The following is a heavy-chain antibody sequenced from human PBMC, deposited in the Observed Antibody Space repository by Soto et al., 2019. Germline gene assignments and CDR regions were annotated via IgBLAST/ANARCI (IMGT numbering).Heavy chain of an antibody. D-gene: IGHD3-3*01. V-gene: IGHV4-59*08. Sequence: SETLSLTCTVSGGSISSYYWSWIRQPPGKGLEWIGFIYYSGSTNYNPSLKGRVTISVDTSKNQFSLKLSSVTAADTAVYYCARHESFDFWSGYYTPHETNNWFDPWGQGTLVTVSS. J-gene: IGHJ5*02. CDR2: IYYSGST. CDR1: GGSISSYY. CDR3: ARHESFDFWSGYYTPHETNNWFDP.